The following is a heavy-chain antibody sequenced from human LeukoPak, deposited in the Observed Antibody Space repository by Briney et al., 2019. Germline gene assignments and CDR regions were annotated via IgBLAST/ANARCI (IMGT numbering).Heavy chain of an antibody. V-gene: IGHV3-7*01. J-gene: IGHJ6*03. CDR2: MNQDGSEI. CDR1: GFSFSSYW. Sequence: GGSLRLSXAASGFSFSSYWMSWVRQAPGRGLEWVANMNQDGSEIYYVDSVKGRLTIPRDNAKNSLYLQMNSLRAEDTGVYYCTRDFQGRFYYHVDVWGKGTTVTVSS. CDR3: TRDFQGRFYYHVDV. D-gene: IGHD3-10*01.